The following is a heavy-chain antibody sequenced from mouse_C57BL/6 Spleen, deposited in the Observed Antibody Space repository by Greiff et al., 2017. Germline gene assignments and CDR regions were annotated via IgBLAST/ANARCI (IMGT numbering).Heavy chain of an antibody. CDR1: GFNIKDYY. V-gene: IGHV14-1*01. D-gene: IGHD1-1*01. Sequence: VQLQQSGAELVRPGASVKLSCTASGFNIKDYYMHWVKQRPEQGLEWIGRIDPEDGDTEYAPKFQGKATMTADTSSNTAYLQLSSLTSEDTAVYYCTTSPYYGSSYIDYWGQGTTLTVSS. CDR2: IDPEDGDT. CDR3: TTSPYYGSSYIDY. J-gene: IGHJ2*01.